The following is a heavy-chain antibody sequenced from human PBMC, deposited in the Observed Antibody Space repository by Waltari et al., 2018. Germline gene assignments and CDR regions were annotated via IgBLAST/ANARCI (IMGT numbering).Heavy chain of an antibody. D-gene: IGHD6-19*01. J-gene: IGHJ4*02. V-gene: IGHV4-61*02. Sequence: QVQLQESGPGLVKPSQTLSLTCTVSGGSISSGSYYWSWIRQPAGKGLEWIGRSYTSGSTNYNPSLKSRVTISVDTSKNQFSLKLSSVTAADTAVYYCARGAYSSGWYYFDYWGQGTLVTVSS. CDR1: GGSISSGSYY. CDR3: ARGAYSSGWYYFDY. CDR2: SYTSGST.